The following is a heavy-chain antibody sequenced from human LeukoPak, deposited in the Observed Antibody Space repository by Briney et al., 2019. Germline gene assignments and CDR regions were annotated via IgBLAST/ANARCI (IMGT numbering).Heavy chain of an antibody. Sequence: GGSLRLSCAASGFTFSSYSMNWVRQAPGKGLEWVSVSGSDGTTYYADSVKGRFTISRDNSKNTMYLQMNSLRAEDTALYYCAKDLWGGNSWYLFDYWGQGTLVTVSS. CDR2: SGSDGTT. V-gene: IGHV3-23*01. D-gene: IGHD6-13*01. CDR3: AKDLWGGNSWYLFDY. J-gene: IGHJ4*02. CDR1: GFTFSSYS.